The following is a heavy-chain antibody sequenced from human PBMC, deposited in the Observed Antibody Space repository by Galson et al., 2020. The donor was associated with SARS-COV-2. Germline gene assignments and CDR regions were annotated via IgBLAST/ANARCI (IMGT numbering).Heavy chain of an antibody. Sequence: GGSLRLSCAASGFTFSSYAMHWVRQAPGKGLEWVAVISYDGSNKYYADSVKGRFTISRDNSKNTLYLQMNSLRADDTAVYYCARNLDYYYYGMDVWGQGTTVTVSS. J-gene: IGHJ6*02. CDR1: GFTFSSYA. CDR3: ARNLDYYYYGMDV. V-gene: IGHV3-30*04. CDR2: ISYDGSNK.